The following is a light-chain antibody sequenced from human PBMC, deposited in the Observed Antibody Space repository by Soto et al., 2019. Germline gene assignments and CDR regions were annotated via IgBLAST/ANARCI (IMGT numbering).Light chain of an antibody. CDR1: QSVSSSY. CDR3: QQYGSSGT. CDR2: GAS. Sequence: IGLTQSPGTLSLSPGERATPSCRASQSVSSSYLAWYQQKPGQAPRLLIYGASNRATGIPDRFSGSGSGTDFTLTISRLEPEDFAVYYCQQYGSSGTFGQGTKVDI. V-gene: IGKV3-20*01. J-gene: IGKJ1*01.